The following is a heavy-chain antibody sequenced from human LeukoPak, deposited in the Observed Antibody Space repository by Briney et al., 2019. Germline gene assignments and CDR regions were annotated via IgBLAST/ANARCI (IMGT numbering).Heavy chain of an antibody. CDR3: ARYYTGYSSSWAPYYYYYGMDV. CDR1: GGSFSGYY. Sequence: KPSETLSLTCAVYGGSFSGYYWSWIRQPPGKGLEWIGEVNHSGSTNYNPSLKSRVTISVDTSKNQFSLQLNSVTPEDTAVYYCARYYTGYSSSWAPYYYYYGMDVWGQGTTVTVSS. V-gene: IGHV4-34*01. CDR2: VNHSGST. J-gene: IGHJ6*02. D-gene: IGHD6-13*01.